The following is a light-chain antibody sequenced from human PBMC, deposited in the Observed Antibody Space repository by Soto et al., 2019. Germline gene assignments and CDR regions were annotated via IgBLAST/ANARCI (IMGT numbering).Light chain of an antibody. Sequence: DIVMTQSPLSLPVTPGEPASISCRSSQSLLHSNGYNYLDWYLQNPGQSPQLLIYLGSNRASGVPDKVSGSGSDTDFTLKISRVEAEDVGVYYCMQALQTPYTFGQGTKLEIK. CDR1: QSLLHSNGYNY. V-gene: IGKV2-28*01. J-gene: IGKJ2*01. CDR2: LGS. CDR3: MQALQTPYT.